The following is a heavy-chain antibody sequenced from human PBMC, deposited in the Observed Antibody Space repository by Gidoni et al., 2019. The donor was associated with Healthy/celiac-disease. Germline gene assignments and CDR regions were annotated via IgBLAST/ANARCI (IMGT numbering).Heavy chain of an antibody. CDR1: GGSISSGGYS. V-gene: IGHV4-30-2*01. D-gene: IGHD3-3*01. CDR2: IYHSGST. Sequence: QLQLQESGSGLVKPSQTLSLTCAVPGGSISSGGYSWSWIRQPPGKGLEWIGYIYHSGSTYYNPSLKSRVTISVDRSKNQFSLKLSSVTAADTAVYYCARKWAVYDFWSGPGGYFDPWGQGTLVTVSS. CDR3: ARKWAVYDFWSGPGGYFDP. J-gene: IGHJ5*02.